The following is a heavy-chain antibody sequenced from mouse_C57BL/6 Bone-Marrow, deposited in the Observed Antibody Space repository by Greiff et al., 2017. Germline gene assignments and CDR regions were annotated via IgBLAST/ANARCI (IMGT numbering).Heavy chain of an antibody. Sequence: QVQLQQPGAELVRPGTSVKMSCKASGYTFTNYWIGWAKQRPGHGLEWIGDIYPGGGYTNYNEKFKGKATLTADKSSSTAYMQFSSLTSEDSAIYYCAGIYQEAMDYWGQGTSVTVSS. CDR2: IYPGGGYT. V-gene: IGHV1-63*01. CDR1: GYTFTNYW. J-gene: IGHJ4*01. CDR3: AGIYQEAMDY.